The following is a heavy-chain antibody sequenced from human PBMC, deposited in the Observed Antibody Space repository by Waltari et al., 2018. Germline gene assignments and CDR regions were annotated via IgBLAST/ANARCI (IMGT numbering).Heavy chain of an antibody. CDR1: GGSISSYY. D-gene: IGHD2-21*01. CDR3: AREKSPRNVAYCGGDCYSDFDY. CDR2: IYTSGST. J-gene: IGHJ4*02. Sequence: QVQLQESGPGLVKPSETLSLTCTVSGGSISSYYWSWIRQPAGKGLEWIGRIYTSGSTNYNPPLKSRVTMSVDTSKNQFSLKLSSVTAADTAVYYCAREKSPRNVAYCGGDCYSDFDYWGQGTLVTVSS. V-gene: IGHV4-4*07.